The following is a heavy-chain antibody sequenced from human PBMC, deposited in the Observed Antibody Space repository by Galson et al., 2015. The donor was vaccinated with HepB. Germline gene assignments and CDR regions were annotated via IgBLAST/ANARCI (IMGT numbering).Heavy chain of an antibody. J-gene: IGHJ3*02. V-gene: IGHV2-70*01. CDR3: ARSRWLQRKNDAFDI. D-gene: IGHD5-24*01. CDR2: IDWDDDK. CDR1: GFSLSTSGMC. Sequence: PALVKPTQTLTLTCTFSGFSLSTSGMCVSWIRQPPGKALEWLALIDWDDDKYYSTSLKTRLTISKDTSKNQVVLTMTNMDPVDTATYYCARSRWLQRKNDAFDIWDQGTMVTVSS.